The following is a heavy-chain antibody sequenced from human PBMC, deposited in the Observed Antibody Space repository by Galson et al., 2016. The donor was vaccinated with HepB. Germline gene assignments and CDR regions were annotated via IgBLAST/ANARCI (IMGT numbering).Heavy chain of an antibody. CDR2: TSSDGSNE. CDR3: GKGGTGIAVPVDL. D-gene: IGHD1-1*01. Sequence: SLRLSCAISGVIFSDHAMHWVRQAPGQGLEWVAVTSSDGSNEYYADSVKGRFAISRDNSKNTLYLQMSTLRGEDTAVYYCGKGGTGIAVPVDLWGQGTLVTVSS. J-gene: IGHJ5*02. CDR1: GVIFSDHA. V-gene: IGHV3-30*18.